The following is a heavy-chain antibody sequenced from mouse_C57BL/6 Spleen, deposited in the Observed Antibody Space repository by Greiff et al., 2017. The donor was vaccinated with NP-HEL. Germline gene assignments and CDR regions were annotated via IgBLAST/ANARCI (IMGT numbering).Heavy chain of an antibody. Sequence: QVQLQQSGAELVRPGASVTLSCKASGYTFTDYEMHWVKQTPVHGLEWIGAIDPETGGTAYNQKFKGKAILTADKSSSTAYMELRSLTSEDSAVYDYTRATTLVAKDDGGQGTSVTVPS. CDR3: TRATTLVAKDD. CDR2: IDPETGGT. J-gene: IGHJ4*01. V-gene: IGHV1-15*01. CDR1: GYTFTDYE. D-gene: IGHD1-1*01.